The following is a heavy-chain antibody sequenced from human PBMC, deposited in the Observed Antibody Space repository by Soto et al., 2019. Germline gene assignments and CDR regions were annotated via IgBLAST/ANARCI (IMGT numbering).Heavy chain of an antibody. CDR2: ISSSSSYI. J-gene: IGHJ6*02. CDR1: GFTFSSYS. V-gene: IGHV3-21*01. CDR3: ARDQIVVPAAIRSGVYYYYYGMDV. D-gene: IGHD2-2*02. Sequence: EVQLVESGGGLVKPGGSLRLSCAASGFTFSSYSMNWVRQAPGKGLEWVSSISSSSSYIYYADSVKGRFTISRDNAKNSLYLQMNSLRAEDTAVYYCARDQIVVPAAIRSGVYYYYYGMDVWGQGTTVTVSS.